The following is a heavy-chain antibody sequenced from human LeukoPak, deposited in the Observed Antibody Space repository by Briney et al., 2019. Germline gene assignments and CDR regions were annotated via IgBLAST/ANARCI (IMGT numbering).Heavy chain of an antibody. CDR3: ARDYHDFPAGNWFDP. CDR2: MYTSGNT. Sequence: SETLSLTCTVSGGSISSGGYYWSWIRQPAGKGLEWIGRMYTSGNTNYNPSLKSRATISVDTSKNQFSLELSSVTAADTAVYYCARDYHDFPAGNWFDPWGQGTLVTVSS. J-gene: IGHJ5*02. V-gene: IGHV4-61*02. CDR1: GGSISSGGYY. D-gene: IGHD3/OR15-3a*01.